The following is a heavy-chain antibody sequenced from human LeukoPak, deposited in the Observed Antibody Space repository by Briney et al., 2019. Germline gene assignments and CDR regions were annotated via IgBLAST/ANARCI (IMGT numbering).Heavy chain of an antibody. CDR1: GFTFSSYA. J-gene: IGHJ4*02. Sequence: TGRSLRLSCAASGFTFSSYAMNWVRPAPGKGLEWVSTINDRGDSTYYADSVRGRFTISRGNSKNTLYLHMNSLRAQDTAVYFCAKAISGSFFDFWGQGTLVTVSS. CDR2: INDRGDST. V-gene: IGHV3-23*01. D-gene: IGHD1-26*01. CDR3: AKAISGSFFDF.